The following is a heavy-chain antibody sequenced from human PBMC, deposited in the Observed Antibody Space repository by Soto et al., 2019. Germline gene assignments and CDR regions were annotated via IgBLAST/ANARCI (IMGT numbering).Heavy chain of an antibody. CDR3: ARDYSGYGWFDP. V-gene: IGHV4-31*03. Sequence: PSETLSLTCTVSGGSISSGGYYWSWIRQHPGKGLEWIGYIYYSGSTYYNPSLKSRVTISVDTSKNQFSLKLTSVTAADTAVYYCARDYSGYGWFDPWGQGTLVTVSS. D-gene: IGHD5-12*01. J-gene: IGHJ5*02. CDR2: IYYSGST. CDR1: GGSISSGGYY.